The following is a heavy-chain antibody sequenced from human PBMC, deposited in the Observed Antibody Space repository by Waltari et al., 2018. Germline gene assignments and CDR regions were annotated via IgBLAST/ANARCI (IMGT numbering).Heavy chain of an antibody. V-gene: IGHV3-33*01. Sequence: QVQLVESGGGLVQPGRSLRPSCSASGFTFRSYGLHWVRQAPGKGLEWVAVIWYDGNNKYYADSVKGRFTISRDNSKNTLYLQMNSLRAEDTAVYYCARETSHYYYFDYWGQGTLVTVSS. CDR3: ARETSHYYYFDY. CDR1: GFTFRSYG. CDR2: IWYDGNNK. D-gene: IGHD2-21*01. J-gene: IGHJ4*02.